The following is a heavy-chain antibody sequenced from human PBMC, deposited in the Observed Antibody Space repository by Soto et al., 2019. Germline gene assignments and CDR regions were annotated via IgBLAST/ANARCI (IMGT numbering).Heavy chain of an antibody. CDR1: GGSISNAAYS. Sequence: SETLSLTCTVSGGSISNAAYSWRWIRQPPGKGLEWIGYIYHSGSTNYNPSLKSRVTISVDTSKNQFSLKLSSVTAADTAVYYCARAAGNCSSTSCPYYLDYWGQGTLVTVSS. D-gene: IGHD2-2*01. J-gene: IGHJ4*02. CDR3: ARAAGNCSSTSCPYYLDY. CDR2: IYHSGST. V-gene: IGHV4-30-2*01.